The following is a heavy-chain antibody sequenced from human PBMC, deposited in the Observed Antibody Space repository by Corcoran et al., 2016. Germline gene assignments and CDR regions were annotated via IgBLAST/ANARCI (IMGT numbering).Heavy chain of an antibody. V-gene: IGHV4-34*01. CDR2: INHSGST. J-gene: IGHJ3*02. D-gene: IGHD3-22*01. CDR3: ARDQTYYYDSRGAFDI. CDR1: GGSFSGYY. Sequence: QVQLQQWGAGLLKPSETLSLTCAVYGGSFSGYYWSWIRQPPGKGLEWIGEINHSGSTNYNPSLKSRVTISVDTSKNQFSLKLSSVTAADTAVYYCARDQTYYYDSRGAFDIWGQGTMVTVSS.